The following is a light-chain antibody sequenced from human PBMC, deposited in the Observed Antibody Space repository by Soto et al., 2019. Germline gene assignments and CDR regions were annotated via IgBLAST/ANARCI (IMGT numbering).Light chain of an antibody. CDR1: QTISSW. V-gene: IGKV1-5*01. CDR2: DAS. J-gene: IGKJ1*01. Sequence: DIQLTQSPSTLSGSVGDRVTITCRASQTISSWLAWYQEKPGKAPKILIYDASSLEGGVPSRFRGSGSGTEFALTISRLQPDDFATYYGQHYNSYSEAFGQGTKVDIK. CDR3: QHYNSYSEA.